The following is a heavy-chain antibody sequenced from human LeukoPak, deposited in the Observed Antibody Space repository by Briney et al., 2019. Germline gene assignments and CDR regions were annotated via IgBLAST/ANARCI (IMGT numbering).Heavy chain of an antibody. V-gene: IGHV1-46*01. CDR3: ARDISARDEAWWFDP. CDR1: GYTFTNNF. Sequence: ASGKVSCKAFGYTFTNNFMHWVRQAPGQGPEWMALISPTGSFTAYAQKFQGRVTLTRDLSTSTDYLELRSLRSEDTAVYYCARDISARDEAWWFDPWGQGTLVTVSS. CDR2: ISPTGSFT. D-gene: IGHD5-24*01. J-gene: IGHJ5*02.